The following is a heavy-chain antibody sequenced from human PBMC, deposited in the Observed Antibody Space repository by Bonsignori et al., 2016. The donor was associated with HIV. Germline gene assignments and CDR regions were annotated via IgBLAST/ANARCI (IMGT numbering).Heavy chain of an antibody. V-gene: IGHV1-69*10. Sequence: WVRQAPGQGLEWMGGIIPILGIANYAQKFQGRVTITADESTSTAYMELSSLRSEDTAVYYCARDSTSGSYYMGRNFDYWGQGTLVTVSS. CDR3: ARDSTSGSYYMGRNFDY. J-gene: IGHJ4*02. D-gene: IGHD3-10*01. CDR2: IIPILGIA.